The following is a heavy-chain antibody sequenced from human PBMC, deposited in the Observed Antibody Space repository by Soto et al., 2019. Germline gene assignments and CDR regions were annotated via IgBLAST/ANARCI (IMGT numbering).Heavy chain of an antibody. CDR3: ARLLHVDYGVYWYFDL. V-gene: IGHV4-59*01. CDR2: IYYSGST. J-gene: IGHJ2*01. D-gene: IGHD4-17*01. Sequence: SETLSLTCTVSGGSISSYYWSWIRQPPEKGLEWIGYIYYSGSTNYNPSLKSRVTISVDTSKNQFSLKVSSVTAADTAVYYCARLLHVDYGVYWYFDLWGRGALVTVSS. CDR1: GGSISSYY.